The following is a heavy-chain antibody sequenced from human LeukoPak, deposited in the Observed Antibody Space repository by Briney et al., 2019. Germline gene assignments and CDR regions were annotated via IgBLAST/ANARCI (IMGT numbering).Heavy chain of an antibody. V-gene: IGHV3-74*01. D-gene: IGHD6-19*01. Sequence: GGSLRLSCAASGFTFSNYWMHWVRQAPGKGLVWVSRVKSDGSETSYADSVKGRFTISRDNARNTLFLQLNILRADDTAVYYCARDSAVPGRGFAPGGQGTLVPVPS. J-gene: IGHJ5*02. CDR3: ARDSAVPGRGFAP. CDR1: GFTFSNYW. CDR2: VKSDGSET.